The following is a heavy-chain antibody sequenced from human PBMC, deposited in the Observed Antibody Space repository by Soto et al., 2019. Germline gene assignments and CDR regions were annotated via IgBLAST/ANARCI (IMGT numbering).Heavy chain of an antibody. V-gene: IGHV1-18*01. CDR2: ISAYNGNT. CDR3: ARDRVTRYCSGGSCYSSGHYYYYGMDV. D-gene: IGHD2-15*01. J-gene: IGHJ6*02. CDR1: GYTFTSYG. Sequence: SVKVSCKASGYTFTSYGISWVRQAPGQGLEWMGWISAYNGNTNYAQKLQGRVTMTTDTSTSTAYMELRSLRSDDTAVYYCARDRVTRYCSGGSCYSSGHYYYYGMDVWGQGTTVTVS.